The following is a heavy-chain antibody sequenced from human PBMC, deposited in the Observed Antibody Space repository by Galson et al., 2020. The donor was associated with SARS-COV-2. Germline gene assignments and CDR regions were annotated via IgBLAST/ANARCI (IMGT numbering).Heavy chain of an antibody. Sequence: SATLSLTCTVSGGSISSSRYYWGWIRQPPGKGLEWIGSIYYSGSTYYNPSLKSRVTISVDTSKNQFSLKLSSVTAADTAVYYCASIIFGVVITLDYWGQGTLVTVSS. CDR2: IYYSGST. D-gene: IGHD3-3*02. J-gene: IGHJ4*02. CDR1: GGSISSSRYY. CDR3: ASIIFGVVITLDY. V-gene: IGHV4-39*01.